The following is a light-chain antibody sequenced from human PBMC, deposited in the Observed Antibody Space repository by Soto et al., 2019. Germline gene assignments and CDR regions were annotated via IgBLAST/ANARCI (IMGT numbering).Light chain of an antibody. J-gene: IGKJ4*01. CDR1: RSISNW. Sequence: IQMTQSPSTLSASVGDRVTITCRASRSISNWLAWYQQRPGIAPKLLIFDASILQSGVPSRFSGSGSGTEFTLSISRLQTDDFATYYCQQYGSFSPITFGGGTKVEI. CDR3: QQYGSFSPIT. CDR2: DAS. V-gene: IGKV1-5*01.